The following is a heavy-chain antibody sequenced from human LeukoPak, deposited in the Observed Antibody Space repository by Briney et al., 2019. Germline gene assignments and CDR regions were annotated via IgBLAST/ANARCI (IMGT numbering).Heavy chain of an antibody. CDR1: GYIFTGYY. CDR3: ARDDGYNKALFDY. V-gene: IGHV1-2*04. J-gene: IGHJ4*02. D-gene: IGHD5-24*01. Sequence: ASVKVSCKASGYIFTGYYMHWVRQAPGQGLEWMGWINPNSGGTNYAQKFQGWVTMTRDTSISTAYMELRSLRSDDTAVYYCARDDGYNKALFDYWGQGTLVTVSS. CDR2: INPNSGGT.